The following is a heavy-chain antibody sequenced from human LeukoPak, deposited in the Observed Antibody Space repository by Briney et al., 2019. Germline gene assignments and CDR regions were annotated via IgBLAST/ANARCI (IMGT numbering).Heavy chain of an antibody. CDR1: GYTFTSYD. V-gene: IGHV1-8*01. D-gene: IGHD6-19*01. Sequence: AASVKVSCKASGYTFTSYDINWVRQATGQGLEWMGWMNPNSGNTGYAQKFQGRVTMTRNTSISTPYMELSSLRSEDTAVYYCARGRKYSSGWFYWGQGTLVTVSS. CDR2: MNPNSGNT. CDR3: ARGRKYSSGWFY. J-gene: IGHJ4*02.